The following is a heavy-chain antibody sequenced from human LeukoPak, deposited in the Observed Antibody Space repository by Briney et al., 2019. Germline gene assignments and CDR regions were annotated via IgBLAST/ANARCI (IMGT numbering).Heavy chain of an antibody. V-gene: IGHV1-2*06. CDR2: INPNSGGT. Sequence: ASVKVSCKASGYTFTGYYMHWVRQAPGQGLEWMGRINPNSGGTNYAQKFQGRVTMTRDTSISTAYMELSRLRSDDTAVYYCARVQGAYYYYMDVWGKGTTVTVSS. CDR3: ARVQGAYYYYMDV. D-gene: IGHD4-11*01. J-gene: IGHJ6*03. CDR1: GYTFTGYY.